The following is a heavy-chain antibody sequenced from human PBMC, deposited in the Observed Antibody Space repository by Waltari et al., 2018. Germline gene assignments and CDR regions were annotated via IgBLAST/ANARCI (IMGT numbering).Heavy chain of an antibody. Sequence: QLQLQESGPGLVKPSETLSLTCTVSGGSISSSSYYWGWLRHPPGKGLAWIGRIYYSGSTDYNPSLKSRVTISVDTSKNQFSLKLSSVTAADTAVYYCARRRYYGSGSYGGANWFDPWGQGTLVTVSS. CDR1: GGSISSSSYY. CDR3: ARRRYYGSGSYGGANWFDP. J-gene: IGHJ5*02. CDR2: IYYSGST. V-gene: IGHV4-39*01. D-gene: IGHD3-10*01.